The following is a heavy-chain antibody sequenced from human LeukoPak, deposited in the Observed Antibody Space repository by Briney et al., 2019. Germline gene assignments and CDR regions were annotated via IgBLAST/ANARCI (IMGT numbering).Heavy chain of an antibody. V-gene: IGHV4-59*08. Sequence: SETLSLTCTVSGGSISNYYWSWIRQPPGEGLDWIGYISYSGSTNYNPSPKSRVTISVDTSKNQFSLKLSSVTAADTAVYYCARHGPGYGDFSIDYWGQGNLVTVSS. CDR3: ARHGPGYGDFSIDY. CDR2: ISYSGST. D-gene: IGHD4-17*01. CDR1: GGSISNYY. J-gene: IGHJ4*02.